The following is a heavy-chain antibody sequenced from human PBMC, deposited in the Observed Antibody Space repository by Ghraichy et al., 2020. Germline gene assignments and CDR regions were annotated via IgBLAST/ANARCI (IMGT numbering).Heavy chain of an antibody. CDR1: GISFSRYW. D-gene: IGHD3-22*01. V-gene: IGHV3-7*01. CDR2: TRQDGSES. CDR3: ARGDYYDSSGHYIEAFDI. J-gene: IGHJ3*02. Sequence: GESLNISCAASGISFSRYWMSWVRQAPGKGLEWVANTRQDGSESYYVDSVKGRFTISRDNAKNSLYLQMNRLRAEDTAVYYCARGDYYDSSGHYIEAFDIWGQGTMVTVSS.